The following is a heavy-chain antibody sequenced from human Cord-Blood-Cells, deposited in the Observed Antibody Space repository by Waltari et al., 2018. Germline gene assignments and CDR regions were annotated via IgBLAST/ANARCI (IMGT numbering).Heavy chain of an antibody. J-gene: IGHJ4*02. CDR2: NNPNRGGT. CDR1: GYTFTGYY. Sequence: QVQLVQSGAEVKKPGASVKVSCKASGYTFTGYYMHWVRQAPGQGLEWMGWNNPNRGGTNYAQKFQGRVTRTRDTSISTAYMELSRLRSDDTAVYYCARVHQYCSGGSCFSPFDYWGQGTLVTVSS. V-gene: IGHV1-2*02. D-gene: IGHD2-15*01. CDR3: ARVHQYCSGGSCFSPFDY.